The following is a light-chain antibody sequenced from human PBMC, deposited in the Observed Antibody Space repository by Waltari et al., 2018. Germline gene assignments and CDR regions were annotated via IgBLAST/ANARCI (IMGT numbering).Light chain of an antibody. CDR2: RND. V-gene: IGLV1-47*01. CDR3: AAWDDSLSASL. CDR1: SFNIGGNY. J-gene: IGLJ3*02. Sequence: QTVLTQPPSVSGTPGQRVTISCSGSSFNIGGNYVYWFQQLPGTAPKLLILRNDERPAGVPDRISGSKSGTSASLAISGLRSEDEAHYYCAAWDDSLSASLFGGGTKLTVL.